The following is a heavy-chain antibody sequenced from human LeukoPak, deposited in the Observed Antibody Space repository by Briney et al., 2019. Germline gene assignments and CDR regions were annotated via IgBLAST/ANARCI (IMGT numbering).Heavy chain of an antibody. CDR2: IYNSGST. J-gene: IGHJ3*01. CDR1: GGSISSHY. Sequence: SETLSLTCTVSGGSISSHYWSWIRQPPGKGLEWIGYIYNSGSTNYNPSLKSRATISLDTPKNQFSLHLTSVTAADTAVYFCARDDYGVFDAFDVWGQGTVVTVSS. V-gene: IGHV4-59*08. D-gene: IGHD3-16*01. CDR3: ARDDYGVFDAFDV.